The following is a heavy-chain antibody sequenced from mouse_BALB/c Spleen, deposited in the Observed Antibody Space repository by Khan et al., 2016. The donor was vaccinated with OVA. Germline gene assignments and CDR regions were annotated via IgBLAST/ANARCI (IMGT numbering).Heavy chain of an antibody. CDR2: INPSNGYT. CDR1: GYTFTSYN. Sequence: QVQLQQSGAELVKPGASMKLSCKASGYTFTSYNMYWVKQRPGQGLEWIGGINPSNGYTNFNEKFKSKATLTVDKSSSTAYMQLSGLTSEDSAVYYCTRGGAWATMISWLAYWGQGTLVTVSA. CDR3: TRGGAWATMISWLAY. J-gene: IGHJ3*01. D-gene: IGHD2-4*01. V-gene: IGHV1S81*02.